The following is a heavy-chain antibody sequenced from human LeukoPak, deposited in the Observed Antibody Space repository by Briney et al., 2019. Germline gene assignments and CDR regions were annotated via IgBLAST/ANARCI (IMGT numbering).Heavy chain of an antibody. D-gene: IGHD6-25*01. V-gene: IGHV4-39*07. J-gene: IGHJ3*01. CDR3: ARATGIAAAGIVDAFDV. CDR2: IYHSGST. Sequence: PSETLSLTCTVSGGSISSSSYYWGWIRQPPGKGLEWIGYIYHSGSTYYNPSLKSRVTISVDRSKNQFSLNLISMTAADTAVYYCARATGIAAAGIVDAFDVWGHGTMVTVSS. CDR1: GGSISSSSYY.